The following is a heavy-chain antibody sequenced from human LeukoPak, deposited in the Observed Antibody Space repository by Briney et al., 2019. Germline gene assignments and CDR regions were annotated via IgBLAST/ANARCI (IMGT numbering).Heavy chain of an antibody. D-gene: IGHD3-3*01. V-gene: IGHV4-38-2*01. J-gene: IGHJ5*02. Sequence: SETLSLTCAVSGYSISSGYDWGWIRQPPGKGLEWIGSIYHSGSTYYNPSLKSRVTISVDTSKNQFSLKLSSVTAADTAVYYCASSSLERASYNWFDPWGQGTLVTVSS. CDR3: ASSSLERASYNWFDP. CDR1: GYSISSGYD. CDR2: IYHSGST.